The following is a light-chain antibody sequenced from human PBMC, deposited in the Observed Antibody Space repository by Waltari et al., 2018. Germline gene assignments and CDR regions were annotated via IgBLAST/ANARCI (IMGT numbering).Light chain of an antibody. J-gene: IGLJ1*01. CDR2: ENT. CDR3: QAWDANTAS. V-gene: IGLV3-1*01. CDR1: NLGNRY. Sequence: SYELTQPPSVSVSPGQTASITCSGDNLGNRYTSWYRQKPGQSPMVVIFENTKRPSGSPERFSGSNSGNTATLTISGTQPLDEADYYCQAWDANTASFGPGTKVTVL.